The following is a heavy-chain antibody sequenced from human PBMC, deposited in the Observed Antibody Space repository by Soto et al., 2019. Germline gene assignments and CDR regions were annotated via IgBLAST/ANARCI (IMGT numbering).Heavy chain of an antibody. CDR3: AIDRGGRITIFGVVIGQIDY. J-gene: IGHJ4*02. V-gene: IGHV1-2*04. D-gene: IGHD3-3*01. CDR1: GYTFTGYY. Sequence: ASVKVSCKASGYTFTGYYMHWVRQAPGQGLEWMGWINPNSGGTNYAQKFQGWVTMTRDTSMSTAYMELSSLRSEDTAVYYCAIDRGGRITIFGVVIGQIDYWGQGTLVTVSS. CDR2: INPNSGGT.